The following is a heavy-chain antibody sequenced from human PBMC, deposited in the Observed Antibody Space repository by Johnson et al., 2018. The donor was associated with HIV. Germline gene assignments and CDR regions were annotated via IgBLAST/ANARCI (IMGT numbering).Heavy chain of an antibody. V-gene: IGHV3-30*02. Sequence: QVQLVESGGGVVQPGGSLRLSCAASGFTFSSYGMHWVRQAPGKGLEWVAFIRYDGSNKYYADSVKGRFTISRDNSKNTLYLQMNSLRDEDTAVYYCASALCTWGAFDIWGQGTMVTVSS. CDR1: GFTFSSYG. J-gene: IGHJ3*02. CDR2: IRYDGSNK. CDR3: ASALCTWGAFDI. D-gene: IGHD2-8*01.